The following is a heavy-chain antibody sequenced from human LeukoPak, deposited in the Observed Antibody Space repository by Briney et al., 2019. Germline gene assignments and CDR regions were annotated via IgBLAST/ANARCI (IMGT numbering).Heavy chain of an antibody. V-gene: IGHV1-18*01. CDR2: ISAYNGNT. D-gene: IGHD2-21*02. CDR3: ARDYLAYCGGDCYSNY. Sequence: ASVKVSCKASGYTFTSYGISWARQAPGQGLEWMGWISAYNGNTNYAQKLQGRVTMTTDTSTSTAYMELRSLRSDDTAVYYCARDYLAYCGGDCYSNYWGQGTLVTVSS. J-gene: IGHJ4*02. CDR1: GYTFTSYG.